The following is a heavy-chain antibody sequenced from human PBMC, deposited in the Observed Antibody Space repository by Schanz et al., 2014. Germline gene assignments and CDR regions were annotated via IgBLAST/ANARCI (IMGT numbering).Heavy chain of an antibody. J-gene: IGHJ4*02. V-gene: IGHV1-18*01. CDR1: GYTFSSYG. D-gene: IGHD5-12*01. CDR3: ARDFSAYVGNYFDY. Sequence: QVQLVQSGAEVKKPGASVKVSCNASGYTFSSYGITWVRYAPGQGLEWMGWINGYNGHTLYAQKFQGRVTMTTDTSTSTSYMELTSLRFDDTAVYYCARDFSAYVGNYFDYWGQGTLVTVSS. CDR2: INGYNGHT.